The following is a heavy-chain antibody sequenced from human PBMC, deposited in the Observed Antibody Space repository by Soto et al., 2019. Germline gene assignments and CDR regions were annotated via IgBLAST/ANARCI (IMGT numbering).Heavy chain of an antibody. CDR1: GFTFSSYA. V-gene: IGHV3-23*01. CDR2: ISGSGGST. D-gene: IGHD6-19*01. CDR3: AKDHKFPRVIAVAGAGFDY. Sequence: GGSLRLSCAASGFTFSSYAMSWVRQAPGKGLEWVSAISGSGGSTYYADSVKGRFTISRDNSKNTLYLQMNSLRAEDTAVYYCAKDHKFPRVIAVAGAGFDYWGQGTLVTVSS. J-gene: IGHJ4*02.